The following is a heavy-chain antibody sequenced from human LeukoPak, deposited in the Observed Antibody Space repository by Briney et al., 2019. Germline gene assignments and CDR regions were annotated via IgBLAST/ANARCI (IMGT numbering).Heavy chain of an antibody. CDR2: IKQDGSEK. CDR1: GFTLSSYW. CDR3: ARHYGSGAYYFDY. D-gene: IGHD3-10*01. V-gene: IGHV3-7*03. J-gene: IGHJ4*02. Sequence: GGSLRLSCAASGFTLSSYWMSWVRQAPGKGLEWVANIKQDGSEKYYVDSVKGRFTISRDNAKNSLYLQMNSLRAEDTALYYCARHYGSGAYYFDYWGQGTLVTVSS.